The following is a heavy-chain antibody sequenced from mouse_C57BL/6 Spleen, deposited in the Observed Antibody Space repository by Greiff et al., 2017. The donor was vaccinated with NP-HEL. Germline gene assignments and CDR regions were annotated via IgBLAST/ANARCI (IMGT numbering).Heavy chain of an antibody. CDR1: GFTFSSYA. J-gene: IGHJ3*01. V-gene: IGHV5-4*01. CDR2: ISDGGSYT. Sequence: VQLKESGGGLVKPGGSLKLSCAASGFTFSSYAMSWVRQTPEKRLEWVATISDGGSYTYYPDNVKGRFTISRDNAKNNLYLQMSHLKSEDTAMYYCARVDSSWFAYWGQGTLVTVSA. CDR3: ARVDSSWFAY. D-gene: IGHD3-2*01.